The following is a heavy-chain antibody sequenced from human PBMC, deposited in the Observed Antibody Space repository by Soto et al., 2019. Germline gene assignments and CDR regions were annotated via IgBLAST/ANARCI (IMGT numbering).Heavy chain of an antibody. CDR2: ISAYNGNT. Sequence: QVQLVQSGAEVKKPGASVKVSCKASGYTFTSYGISWVRQAPGQGLEWMGWISAYNGNTNYAQKLQGRVTMTTDTATGTAYMELRSLRSDDTAVYYCARDLDGRWGGARYDYGMDVWGQGTTVTVSS. CDR1: GYTFTSYG. CDR3: ARDLDGRWGGARYDYGMDV. V-gene: IGHV1-18*01. D-gene: IGHD3-10*01. J-gene: IGHJ6*02.